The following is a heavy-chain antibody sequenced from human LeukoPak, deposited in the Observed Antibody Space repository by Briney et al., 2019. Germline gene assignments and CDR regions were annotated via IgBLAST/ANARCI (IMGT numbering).Heavy chain of an antibody. D-gene: IGHD4-17*01. CDR1: GGSISSSSYY. V-gene: IGHV4-39*01. CDR3: ASEGYTVTTRVY. J-gene: IGHJ4*02. Sequence: SETLSLTCTVSGGSISSSSYYWGWTRQPPGKGLEWIGSIYYSGSTYYNPSLKSRVTISVDTSKNQFSLKLSSVTAADTAVYYCASEGYTVTTRVYWGQGTLVTVSS. CDR2: IYYSGST.